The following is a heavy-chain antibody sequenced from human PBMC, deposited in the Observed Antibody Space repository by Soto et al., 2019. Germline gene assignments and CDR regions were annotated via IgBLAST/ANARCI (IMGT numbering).Heavy chain of an antibody. Sequence: QVQLVQSGAEVKKPGSSVKVSCKASGGTFSSYAISWVRQAPGQGLEWMGGIIPIFGTANYAQKFQGRVTITADESTSTAYMELSSRRSEDTAVYYWARVGRAGRPVGWFDPWGQGTLVTVSS. V-gene: IGHV1-69*01. J-gene: IGHJ5*02. D-gene: IGHD6-6*01. CDR1: GGTFSSYA. CDR2: IIPIFGTA. CDR3: ARVGRAGRPVGWFDP.